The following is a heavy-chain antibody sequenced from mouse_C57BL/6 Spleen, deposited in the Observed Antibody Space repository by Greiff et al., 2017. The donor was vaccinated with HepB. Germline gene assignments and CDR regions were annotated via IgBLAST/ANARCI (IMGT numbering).Heavy chain of an antibody. V-gene: IGHV1-81*01. CDR1: GYTFTSYG. Sequence: QVQLKESGAELARPGASVKLSCKASGYTFTSYGISWVKQRTGQGLEWIGEIYPRSGNTYYNEKFKGKATLTADKSSSTAYMELRSLTSEDSAVYFCARRLDGSLDYWGQGTTLTVSS. CDR3: ARRLDGSLDY. D-gene: IGHD1-1*01. J-gene: IGHJ2*01. CDR2: IYPRSGNT.